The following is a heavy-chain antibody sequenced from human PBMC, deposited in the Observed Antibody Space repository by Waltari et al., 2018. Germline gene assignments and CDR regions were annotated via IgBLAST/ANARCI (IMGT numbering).Heavy chain of an antibody. CDR3: ARGRVVRGVIIGYYYYGMDV. D-gene: IGHD3-10*01. J-gene: IGHJ6*02. Sequence: QVQLQQWGAGLLKPSETLSLTCAVYGGSFSGYYWSWLRQPPGQGLEWIGEINHSGSTNYNPSLKSRVTISVETSKNQFSLKLSSVTAADTAVYYCARGRVVRGVIIGYYYYGMDVWGQGTTVTVSS. V-gene: IGHV4-34*01. CDR1: GGSFSGYY. CDR2: INHSGST.